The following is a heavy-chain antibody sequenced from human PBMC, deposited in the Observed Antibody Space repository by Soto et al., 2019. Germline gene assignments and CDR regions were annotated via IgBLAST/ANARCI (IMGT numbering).Heavy chain of an antibody. Sequence: QVQLVQSGAEVKKPGSSVKVSCKASGGTFSSYAISWVRQAPGQGLEWMGGIIPIPGTANYAQKSQGRVTITADESTSTAYMELSILRSEDTAVYYCARSQGSSTSLEIYYYYYYGMDVWGQGTTVTVSS. CDR3: ARSQGSSTSLEIYYYYYYGMDV. CDR1: GGTFSSYA. V-gene: IGHV1-69*01. J-gene: IGHJ6*02. CDR2: IIPIPGTA. D-gene: IGHD2-2*01.